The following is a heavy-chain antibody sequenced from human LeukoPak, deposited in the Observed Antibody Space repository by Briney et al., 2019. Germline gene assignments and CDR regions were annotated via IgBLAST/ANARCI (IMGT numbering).Heavy chain of an antibody. CDR2: INHSGST. V-gene: IGHV4-39*07. J-gene: IGHJ6*03. Sequence: KSSETLSLTCTVSGGSISSGSYYWSWIRQPPGKGLEWIGEINHSGSTNYNPSLKSRVTISVDTSKNQFSLKLSSVTAADTAVYYCARGRKVLMVYSYYYYMDVWGKGTTVTVSS. CDR3: ARGRKVLMVYSYYYYMDV. D-gene: IGHD2-8*01. CDR1: GGSISSGSYY.